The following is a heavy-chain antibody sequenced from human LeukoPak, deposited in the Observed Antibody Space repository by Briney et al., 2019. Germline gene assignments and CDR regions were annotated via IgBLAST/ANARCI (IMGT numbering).Heavy chain of an antibody. CDR1: SGSISSSTYY. J-gene: IGHJ3*02. V-gene: IGHV4-39*07. D-gene: IGHD6-13*01. CDR3: ARDLNLAAWVEAFDI. CDR2: IYYTGST. Sequence: TSETLSLTCTVSSGSISSSTYYWGWIRQPPGKGLEWIGTIYYTGSTYYNPSLKSRVTISVDTSKNQFSLKLTSVTAADTAVYYYARDLNLAAWVEAFDIWGQGTMVTVSS.